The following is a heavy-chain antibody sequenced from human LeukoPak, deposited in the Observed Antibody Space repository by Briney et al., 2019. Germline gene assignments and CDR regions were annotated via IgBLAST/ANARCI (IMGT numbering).Heavy chain of an antibody. D-gene: IGHD6-13*01. CDR3: ARADTAYSSTWYSDD. CDR2: TYYRSKWYN. CDR1: GDSVSSNSAA. Sequence: SQTLSLTCAISGDSVSSNSAAWNWIRQSPSRGLEWLGRTYYRSKWYNDYAVSVKSRITINADTSKNQFSLQLNSVTPDGTAVYHCARADTAYSSTWYSDDWGQGTLVTVSS. J-gene: IGHJ4*02. V-gene: IGHV6-1*01.